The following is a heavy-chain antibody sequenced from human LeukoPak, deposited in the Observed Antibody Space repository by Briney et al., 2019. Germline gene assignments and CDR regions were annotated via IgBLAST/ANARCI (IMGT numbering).Heavy chain of an antibody. CDR3: ARSIGLTGGGVDV. CDR1: GFTFSDYN. D-gene: IGHD3-9*01. J-gene: IGHJ6*02. CDR2: ITNGGSTI. V-gene: IGHV3-11*01. Sequence: PGGSLRLSCAASGFTFSDYNMNWVRQAPGKGLEWVSYITNGGSTIHHADSVKGRFTISRDNAKKTLYLQMNSLRAEDTAVYYCARSIGLTGGGVDVWGQGTTVTVSS.